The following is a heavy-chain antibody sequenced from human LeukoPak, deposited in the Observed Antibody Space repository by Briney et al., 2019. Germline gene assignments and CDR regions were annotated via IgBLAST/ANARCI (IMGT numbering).Heavy chain of an antibody. CDR1: RFPFSRYW. V-gene: IGHV3-7*01. D-gene: IGHD5-18*01. CDR3: ARHLSGVTGYTYGRGIDY. J-gene: IGHJ4*02. CDR2: LKEDGSEK. Sequence: GSLELSCSASRFPFSRYWMSWVRPAPGKGLEGVANLKEDGSEKYYVDSVKGRFTISRDNAKTSLYLQMNSLRAEDTAVYYCARHLSGVTGYTYGRGIDYWGQGTLVTVSS.